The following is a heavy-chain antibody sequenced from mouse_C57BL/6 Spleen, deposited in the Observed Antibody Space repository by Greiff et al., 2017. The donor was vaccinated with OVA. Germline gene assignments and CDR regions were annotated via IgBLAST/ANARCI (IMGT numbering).Heavy chain of an antibody. Sequence: EVKLVEPGGGLVKPGGSLKLSCAASGFTFSSYAMSWVRQTPEKRLEWVATISDGGSYTYYPDNVKGRFPITRDNAKTNLYLQMSHLKAEDTAMYYCARDLGSSCRDYWGQGTTLTVSS. CDR3: ARDLGSSCRDY. D-gene: IGHD1-1*01. CDR1: GFTFSSYA. V-gene: IGHV5-4*01. J-gene: IGHJ2*01. CDR2: ISDGGSYT.